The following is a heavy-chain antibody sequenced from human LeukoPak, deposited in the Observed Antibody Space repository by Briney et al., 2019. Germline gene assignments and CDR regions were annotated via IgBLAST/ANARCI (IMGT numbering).Heavy chain of an antibody. CDR1: GYRFTNYW. Sequence: GQSLKISCKGSGYRFTNYWIGWVRQMPGKGLEWMGIIYPGDSDTRYSPSFQGQVTVSADKSISTAYLQWSSLKASDTAMYYCAGGGIRDGYNFFDYWGQGTLVTVSS. J-gene: IGHJ4*02. D-gene: IGHD5-24*01. CDR2: IYPGDSDT. V-gene: IGHV5-51*01. CDR3: AGGGIRDGYNFFDY.